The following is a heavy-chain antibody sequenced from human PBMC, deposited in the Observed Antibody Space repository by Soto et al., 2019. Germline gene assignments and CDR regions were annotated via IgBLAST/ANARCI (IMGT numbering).Heavy chain of an antibody. CDR3: ARTYSAYDKGYWFDP. V-gene: IGHV4-31*03. Sequence: SETLSLTCTVSCGSISSVNYYCSWIRQHPGKGLEWIGYIYHSGSTYYNPSLKSRVSVSVDRSKNQFSLKLVSVTAADTAVYYCARTYSAYDKGYWFDPWGQGTLVTVSS. D-gene: IGHD5-12*01. CDR1: CGSISSVNYY. J-gene: IGHJ5*02. CDR2: IYHSGST.